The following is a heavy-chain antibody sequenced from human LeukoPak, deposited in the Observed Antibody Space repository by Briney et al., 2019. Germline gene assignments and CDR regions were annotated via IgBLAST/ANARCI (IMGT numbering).Heavy chain of an antibody. J-gene: IGHJ5*02. CDR2: IWYDGSNK. CDR1: GLTFSNYG. CDR3: ARDSPLTAGPFDP. Sequence: GGSLRLSCAASGLTFSNYGMHWVRQAPGKGLEWVAVIWYDGSNKYYADSVRGRFTISRDNSKNTLYLQMNSLRAEDTAVYYCARDSPLTAGPFDPWGQGTLVTVSS. D-gene: IGHD1-14*01. V-gene: IGHV3-33*01.